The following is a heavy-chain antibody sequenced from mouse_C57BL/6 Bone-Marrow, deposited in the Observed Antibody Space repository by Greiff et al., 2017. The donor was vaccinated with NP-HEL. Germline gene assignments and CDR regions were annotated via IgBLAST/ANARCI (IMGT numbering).Heavy chain of an antibody. J-gene: IGHJ4*01. V-gene: IGHV1-82*01. Sequence: QVQLQQSGPELVKPGASVKISCKASGYAFSSSWMNWVKQRPGKGLEWIGRIYPGDGDTNYNGKFKGKATLTADKSSSTAYMQLSSLTSEDSAVYFCARYYYGSSFGDYWGQGTSVTVSS. CDR1: GYAFSSSW. CDR2: IYPGDGDT. CDR3: ARYYYGSSFGDY. D-gene: IGHD1-1*01.